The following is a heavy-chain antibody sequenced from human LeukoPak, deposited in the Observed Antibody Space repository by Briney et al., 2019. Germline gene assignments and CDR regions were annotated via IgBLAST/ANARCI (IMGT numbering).Heavy chain of an antibody. CDR1: GFTFSDHY. CDR3: ARAPNSGTLGEDY. CDR2: IRNKANIYTT. Sequence: GSLRLSCAASGFTFSDHYMDWVRQAPGKGLEWVGRIRNKANIYTTEYAASVKGRFTISRDDSKNSLYLQMNSLKTEDTAVYYCARAPNSGTLGEDYWGQGTLVTVSS. V-gene: IGHV3-72*01. D-gene: IGHD1-26*01. J-gene: IGHJ4*02.